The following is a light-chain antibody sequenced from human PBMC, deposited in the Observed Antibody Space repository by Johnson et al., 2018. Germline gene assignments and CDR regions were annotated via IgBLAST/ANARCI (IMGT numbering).Light chain of an antibody. V-gene: IGLV1-51*02. CDR1: SSNIGNNY. CDR2: ENN. J-gene: IGLJ1*01. Sequence: QSVLTQPPSVSAAPGQKVTISCSGSSSNIGNNYLSWYQQLPGTAPKLLIYENNKRPSGIPDRFSGSKSGTSATLGITGLQTGDEADDYCGTWDSSLRAGIVFGTVPKVLVL. CDR3: GTWDSSLRAGIV.